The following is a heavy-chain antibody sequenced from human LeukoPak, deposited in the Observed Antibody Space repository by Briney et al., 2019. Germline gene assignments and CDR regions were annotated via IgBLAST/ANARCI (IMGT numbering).Heavy chain of an antibody. J-gene: IGHJ3*02. CDR2: IHYSGST. Sequence: PSETLSLTCTVSGGSINSNHWSWIRQPPGKGLEWIGYIHYSGSTHYSPSLKSRVTISVDTSKTQFSLKLSSVTAADTAVYYCARQYCCDGGHYQDAFDIWGQGTMVSVSS. D-gene: IGHD2-21*01. CDR1: GGSINSNH. CDR3: ARQYCCDGGHYQDAFDI. V-gene: IGHV4-59*08.